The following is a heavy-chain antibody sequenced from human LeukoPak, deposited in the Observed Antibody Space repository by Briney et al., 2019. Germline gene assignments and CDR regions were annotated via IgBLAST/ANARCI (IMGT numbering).Heavy chain of an antibody. CDR3: ARGGVVPAAPGY. V-gene: IGHV3-30*04. CDR2: ISYDGSNK. D-gene: IGHD2-2*01. Sequence: PGGSLRLSCAASGFTFSSYAMHWVRQAPGKGLEWVAVISYDGSNKYYADSVKGRFTISRDNSKNTLYLQMNSLRAEDTAVYYCARGGVVPAAPGYWGQGTLVTVSS. J-gene: IGHJ4*02. CDR1: GFTFSSYA.